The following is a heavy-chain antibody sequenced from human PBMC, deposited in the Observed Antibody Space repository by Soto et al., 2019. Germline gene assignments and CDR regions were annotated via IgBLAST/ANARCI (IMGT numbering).Heavy chain of an antibody. D-gene: IGHD2-21*02. CDR2: INAGNGNT. Sequence: TFTSYAMHWVPQAPGPRLEWMGWINAGNGNTKYSQKFQGRVTITRDTSASTAYMELSSLRSEDTAVYYCARSIVVVTALDYWGQGTLVTVSS. J-gene: IGHJ4*02. CDR3: ARSIVVVTALDY. V-gene: IGHV1-3*01. CDR1: TFTSYA.